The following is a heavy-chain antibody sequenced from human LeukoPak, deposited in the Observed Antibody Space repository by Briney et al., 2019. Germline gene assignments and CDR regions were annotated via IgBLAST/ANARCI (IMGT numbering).Heavy chain of an antibody. CDR1: GFTFSSYA. CDR3: AKGSRGVHTVY. J-gene: IGHJ4*02. Sequence: GGSLRLSCAASGFTFSSYAMSWVRQAPGKGLEWVSAISGSGGSTYYADSVKGRFTISRDNSKNTLYLQMDSLRAEDTAVYYCAKGSRGVHTVYWGQGTLVTVSS. V-gene: IGHV3-23*01. CDR2: ISGSGGST. D-gene: IGHD3-10*01.